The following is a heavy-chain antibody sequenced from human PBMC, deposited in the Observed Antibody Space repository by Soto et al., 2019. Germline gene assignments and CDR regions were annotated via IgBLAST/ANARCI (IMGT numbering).Heavy chain of an antibody. CDR3: ARSLLAGTD. CDR2: INPSNST. J-gene: IGHJ4*02. V-gene: IGHV1-46*01. Sequence: ASVKVSCKASGYTFTSYYMHWVRQAPGQGLEWMGIINPSNSTSYAQRFQGRVTVTSDSSTSTVYLELSSLRSEDTAVYYCARSLLAGTDWGQGTLVTVSS. D-gene: IGHD1-26*01. CDR1: GYTFTSYY.